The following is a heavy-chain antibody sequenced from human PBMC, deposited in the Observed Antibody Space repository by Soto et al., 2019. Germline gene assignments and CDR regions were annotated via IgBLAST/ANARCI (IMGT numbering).Heavy chain of an antibody. J-gene: IGHJ4*02. CDR2: IIPILGIA. V-gene: IGHV1-69*02. CDR1: GGTFSSYT. D-gene: IGHD3-10*01. CDR3: ATPGIYGSGSYYR. Sequence: QVQLVQSGAEVKKPGSSVKVSCKASGGTFSSYTISWVRQAPGQGLEWMGRIIPILGIANYAQKFQGRVTITADKSTSTAYMELSSLRSEDTAVYYCATPGIYGSGSYYRWGQGTLVTVSS.